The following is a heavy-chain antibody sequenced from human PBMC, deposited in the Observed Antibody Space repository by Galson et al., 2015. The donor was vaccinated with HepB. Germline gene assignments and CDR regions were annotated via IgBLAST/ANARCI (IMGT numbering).Heavy chain of an antibody. V-gene: IGHV1-3*01. CDR2: INAGNGNT. CDR1: GYTFTSYA. CDR3: ARVYVWGSYAFDY. D-gene: IGHD3-16*01. J-gene: IGHJ4*02. Sequence: SVKVSCKASGYTFTSYAMHWVRQAPGQRLEWMGWINAGNGNTKYSQKFQGRVTITRDTSASTAYMELSSLRSEDTAVYYCARVYVWGSYAFDYWGQGTLVTVSS.